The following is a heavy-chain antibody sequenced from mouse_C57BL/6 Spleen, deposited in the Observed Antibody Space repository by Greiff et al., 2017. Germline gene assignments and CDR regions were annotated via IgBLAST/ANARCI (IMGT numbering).Heavy chain of an antibody. CDR2: IYPGSGST. V-gene: IGHV1-55*01. CDR1: GYTFTSYW. Sequence: QVQLQQPGAELVKPGASVKMSCKASGYTFTSYWITWVKQRPGQGLEWIGDIYPGSGSTNYNERFKSKATLTVDTSSSTAYMQLSSLTSEDSAVDYCARWDLATVVDYWGQGTTLTVSS. CDR3: ARWDLATVVDY. J-gene: IGHJ2*01. D-gene: IGHD1-1*01.